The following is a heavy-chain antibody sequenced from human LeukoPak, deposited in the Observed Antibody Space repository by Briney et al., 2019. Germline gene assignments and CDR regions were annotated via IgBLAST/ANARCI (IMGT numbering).Heavy chain of an antibody. CDR2: ISGSGGST. V-gene: IGHV3-23*01. CDR3: ARAGDQTYYYDSSGYYSPPNFDY. D-gene: IGHD3-22*01. Sequence: GGSLRLSCAASGFTFSSYAMSWVRQAPGKGLEWVSAISGSGGSTYYADSVKGRFTISRDNSKNTLYLQMNSLRAEDTAVYYCARAGDQTYYYDSSGYYSPPNFDYWGQGTLVTVSS. J-gene: IGHJ4*02. CDR1: GFTFSSYA.